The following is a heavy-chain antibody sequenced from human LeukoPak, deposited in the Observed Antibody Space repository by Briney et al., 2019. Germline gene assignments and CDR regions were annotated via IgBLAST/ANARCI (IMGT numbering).Heavy chain of an antibody. V-gene: IGHV4-39*07. CDR2: IYYSGST. CDR3: ARARYSGSTPFFDY. D-gene: IGHD1-26*01. J-gene: IGHJ4*02. CDR1: GGSISSSSYY. Sequence: SETLSLTCTVSGGSISSSSYYWGWIRQPPGKGLEWIGSIYYSGSTYYNPSLKSRVTISVDTSKNRFSLKLSSVTAADTAVYYCARARYSGSTPFFDYWGQGTLVTVSS.